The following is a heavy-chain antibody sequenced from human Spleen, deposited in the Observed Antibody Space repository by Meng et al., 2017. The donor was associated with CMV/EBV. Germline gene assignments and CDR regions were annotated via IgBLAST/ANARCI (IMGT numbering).Heavy chain of an antibody. J-gene: IGHJ6*02. CDR1: GFTFSSYA. D-gene: IGHD4-17*01. V-gene: IGHV3-23*03. CDR2: IYSGGSST. Sequence: GGSLRLSCAASGFTFSSYAMSWVRQAPGKGLEWVAVIYSGGSSTYYADSVKGRFTISSDNSKNTLYLQMNSLRAEDTAVYYCARGYGDDGLNYYYYGMDVWGQGTTVTVSS. CDR3: ARGYGDDGLNYYYYGMDV.